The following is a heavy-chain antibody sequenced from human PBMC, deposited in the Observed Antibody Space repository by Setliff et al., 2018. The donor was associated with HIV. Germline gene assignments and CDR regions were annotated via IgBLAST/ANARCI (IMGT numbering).Heavy chain of an antibody. CDR1: GFTSNDHG. D-gene: IGHD3-10*02. CDR3: LVVTMLKMGRVFDN. Sequence: GGSLRLSCAVSGFTSNDHGMHWVRQVPGKGLEWVAGIIWNSGFTGYADSVKGRFTISRDNAKNSLYLQMNSLRLEDTALYYCLVVTMLKMGRVFDNWGQGTMVTVSS. CDR2: IIWNSGFT. J-gene: IGHJ3*02. V-gene: IGHV3-9*02.